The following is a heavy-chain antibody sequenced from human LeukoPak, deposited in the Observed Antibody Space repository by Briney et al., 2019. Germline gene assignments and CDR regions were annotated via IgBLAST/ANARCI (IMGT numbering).Heavy chain of an antibody. CDR3: TRDVWGDRDGFFAN. D-gene: IGHD5-24*01. V-gene: IGHV3-74*01. CDR1: GFPFTSNW. Sequence: GGSLRLSCAASGFPFTSNWMHWVRQAPRKGLLWVGRNNHDGRSASYAESVKGRFTISRDNAKNTLDLQMNSLRAEDTAVYYCTRDVWGDRDGFFANWGQGTLVTVSS. J-gene: IGHJ4*02. CDR2: NNHDGRSA.